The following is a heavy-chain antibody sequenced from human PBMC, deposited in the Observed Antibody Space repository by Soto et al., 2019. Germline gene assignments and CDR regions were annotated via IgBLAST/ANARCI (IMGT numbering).Heavy chain of an antibody. CDR3: ARDAPRYDSSGYFPNY. CDR2: ISAYNGNT. Sequence: QVQLVQSGAEVKKPGASVKVSCKASGYTFTSYGISWVRQAPGQGLEWMGWISAYNGNTNYAQKLQGRVTMTTDTSTSTAYMDLRSLRSDDTAVYYCARDAPRYDSSGYFPNYWGQGTLVTVSS. CDR1: GYTFTSYG. D-gene: IGHD3-22*01. J-gene: IGHJ4*02. V-gene: IGHV1-18*04.